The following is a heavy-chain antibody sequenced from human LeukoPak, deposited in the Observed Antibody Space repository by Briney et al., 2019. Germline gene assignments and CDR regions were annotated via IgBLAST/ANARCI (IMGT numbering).Heavy chain of an antibody. CDR3: ARNSYYDFWSGYSFDY. Sequence: ASVRVSCKASGYTFTSYYMHWVRQAPGQGLEWMGIINPSGGSTSYAQKFQGRVTMTRDTSISTAYMELSRLRSDDTAVYYCARNSYYDFWSGYSFDYWGQGTLVTVSS. J-gene: IGHJ4*02. CDR1: GYTFTSYY. V-gene: IGHV1-46*01. D-gene: IGHD3-3*01. CDR2: INPSGGST.